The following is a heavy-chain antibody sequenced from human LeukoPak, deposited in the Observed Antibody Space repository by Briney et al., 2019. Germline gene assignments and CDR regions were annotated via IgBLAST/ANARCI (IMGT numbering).Heavy chain of an antibody. J-gene: IGHJ4*02. CDR3: ARGIYWAYYFDY. V-gene: IGHV4-39*07. D-gene: IGHD5-12*01. CDR2: MYHSGST. Sequence: SETLSLTCTVSGGSISSSSYYWGWIRQPPGKGLEWIGSMYHSGSTYYNPSLKSRVTISVDTSKNQFSLKLSSVTAADTAVYYCARGIYWAYYFDYWGQGTLVTVSS. CDR1: GGSISSSSYY.